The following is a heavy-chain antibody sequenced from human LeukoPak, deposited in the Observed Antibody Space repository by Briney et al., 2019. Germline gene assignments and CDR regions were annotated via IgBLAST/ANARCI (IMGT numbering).Heavy chain of an antibody. Sequence: SETLSLTCTVSGGSISGYYWSWSRQPPGKGVEWIGNLYYMRGAWYKSSLKSRVTTSVDASRNEFSLKLSSVTAADTAVYYCARVENNYYDSSGYLDYWGQGTLVTVSS. D-gene: IGHD3-22*01. CDR2: LYYMRGA. CDR3: ARVENNYYDSSGYLDY. J-gene: IGHJ4*02. V-gene: IGHV4-59*12. CDR1: GGSISGYY.